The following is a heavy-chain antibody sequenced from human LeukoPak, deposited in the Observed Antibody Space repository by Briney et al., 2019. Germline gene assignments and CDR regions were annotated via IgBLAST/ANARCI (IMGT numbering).Heavy chain of an antibody. Sequence: GGSLRLSCAASGFTFSSYGMHWVRQAPGKGLEWVAFIRYDGNNKYYADSVKGRFTISRDNAKNSLYLQMNSLRAEDTAVYYCARGDCSGGSCYLSLTTIDYWGQGTLVTVSS. V-gene: IGHV3-30*02. CDR3: ARGDCSGGSCYLSLTTIDY. CDR1: GFTFSSYG. D-gene: IGHD2-15*01. CDR2: IRYDGNNK. J-gene: IGHJ4*02.